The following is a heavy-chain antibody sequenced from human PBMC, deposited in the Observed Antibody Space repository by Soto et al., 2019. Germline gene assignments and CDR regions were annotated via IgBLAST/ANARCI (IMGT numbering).Heavy chain of an antibody. CDR2: IYYSGST. V-gene: IGHV4-59*01. Sequence: SETLSLTCTVSGGSISSYYWSWIRQPPGKGLEWIGYIYYSGSTNYNPSLKSRVTISVDTSKNQFSLKLSSVTAADTAVYYCAIATRGDYYDSSGYYYYYGMDVWGQGTTVTVSS. J-gene: IGHJ6*02. CDR3: AIATRGDYYDSSGYYYYYGMDV. CDR1: GGSISSYY. D-gene: IGHD3-22*01.